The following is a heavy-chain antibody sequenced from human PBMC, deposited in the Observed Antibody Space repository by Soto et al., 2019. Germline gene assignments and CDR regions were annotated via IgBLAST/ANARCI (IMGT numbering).Heavy chain of an antibody. CDR1: GGSISSGGYY. V-gene: IGHV4-31*03. J-gene: IGHJ4*02. CDR3: ARGYVDSSGYPRVPLFDY. D-gene: IGHD3-22*01. Sequence: SETLSLTCTVSGGSISSGGYYWSWIRQHPGKGLEWIGYIYYSGSTYYNPSLKSRVTISVDTSKNQFSLKLSSVTAADTAVYYCARGYVDSSGYPRVPLFDYWGQGTLVTVSS. CDR2: IYYSGST.